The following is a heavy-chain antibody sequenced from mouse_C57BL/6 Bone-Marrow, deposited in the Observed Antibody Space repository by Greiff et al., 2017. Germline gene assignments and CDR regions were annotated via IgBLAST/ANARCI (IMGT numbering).Heavy chain of an antibody. CDR2: IDPSDSET. D-gene: IGHD1-1*01. Sequence: QVQLQQPGAELVRPGSSVKLSCKASGYTFTSYWMHWVKQRPIQGLEWIGNIDPSDSETPYNQKFKDKATLTVDKSSSTAYLQLSSLTSEDSAVYYCARYYGSSYFDYWGQGTTLTVSS. CDR3: ARYYGSSYFDY. J-gene: IGHJ2*01. CDR1: GYTFTSYW. V-gene: IGHV1-52*01.